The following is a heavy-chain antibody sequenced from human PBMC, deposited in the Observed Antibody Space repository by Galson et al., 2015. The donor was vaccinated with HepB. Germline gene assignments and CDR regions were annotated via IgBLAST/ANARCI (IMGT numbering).Heavy chain of an antibody. D-gene: IGHD6-13*01. V-gene: IGHV4-31*03. Sequence: LSLTCTVSGGSISSGGYYWSWIRQHPGKGLEWIGYIYYSGSTYYNPSLKSRVTISVDTSKNQFSLKLSSVTAADTAVYYCARDGVPYSSSWTDYLAYWGQGTLVTVSS. CDR1: GGSISSGGYY. J-gene: IGHJ4*02. CDR2: IYYSGST. CDR3: ARDGVPYSSSWTDYLAY.